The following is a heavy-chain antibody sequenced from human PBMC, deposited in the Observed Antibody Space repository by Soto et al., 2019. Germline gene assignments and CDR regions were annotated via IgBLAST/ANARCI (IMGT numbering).Heavy chain of an antibody. Sequence: GGSLRLSCAASGFTFSSYGMHWVRQAPGKGLEWVAVIWYDGSNKYYADSVKGRFTISRDNSKNTLYLQMNSLRAEDTAVYYCARDIEWELLPTRSRGLDYWGQGTLVTVSS. CDR2: IWYDGSNK. CDR3: ARDIEWELLPTRSRGLDY. J-gene: IGHJ4*02. CDR1: GFTFSSYG. D-gene: IGHD1-26*01. V-gene: IGHV3-33*01.